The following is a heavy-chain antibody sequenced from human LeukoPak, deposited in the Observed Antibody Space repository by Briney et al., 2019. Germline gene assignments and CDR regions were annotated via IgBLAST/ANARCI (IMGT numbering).Heavy chain of an antibody. CDR3: ARHRRDYYGSGRMYYFDY. Sequence: SETLSLTCAVYGGFFSGYYWSWIRQPPGKGLEWIGEINHSGSTNYNPSLKSRLTISVDTSKNQFSLKLSSVTAADTAVYYCARHRRDYYGSGRMYYFDYWGHGTLVTVSS. V-gene: IGHV4-34*01. D-gene: IGHD3-10*01. J-gene: IGHJ4*01. CDR2: INHSGST. CDR1: GGFFSGYY.